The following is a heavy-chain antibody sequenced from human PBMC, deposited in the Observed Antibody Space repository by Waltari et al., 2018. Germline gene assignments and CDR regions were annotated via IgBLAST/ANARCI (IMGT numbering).Heavy chain of an antibody. CDR2: LDPEDGET. CDR3: ATHIGDCSSTSCYTFDY. CDR1: GYTLTELS. J-gene: IGHJ4*02. V-gene: IGHV1-24*01. Sequence: QVQLVQSGAEVKKPGASVKVSCKVSGYTLTELSMHWVRKAPGKGLEWMGGLDPEDGETIYAQKFQGRVTMTEETSTDTAYMELSSLRSEDTAVYYCATHIGDCSSTSCYTFDYWGQGTLVTVSS. D-gene: IGHD2-2*02.